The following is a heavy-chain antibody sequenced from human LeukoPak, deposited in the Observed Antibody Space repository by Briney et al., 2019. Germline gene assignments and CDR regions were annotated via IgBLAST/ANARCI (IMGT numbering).Heavy chain of an antibody. D-gene: IGHD2-15*01. Sequence: GGSLRLSCEASGFTFRNAWMTWVRQAPGKGLEWVGRIKSKAVGETTDYIAPVNGRFIISRDDSKNPVYLQMNSLKPEDTAVYFCTTGYCDGGSCYAYDVWGQGAMVIVSS. J-gene: IGHJ3*01. V-gene: IGHV3-15*01. CDR2: IKSKAVGETT. CDR1: GFTFRNAW. CDR3: TTGYCDGGSCYAYDV.